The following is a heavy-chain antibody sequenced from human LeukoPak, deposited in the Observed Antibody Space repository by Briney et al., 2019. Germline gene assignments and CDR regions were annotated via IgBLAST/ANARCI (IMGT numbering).Heavy chain of an antibody. Sequence: PSETLSLTCTVSGGSISSSSYYWGWIRQPPGKGLEWIGSIYYSGSTYYNPSLKSRVTISVDTSKNQFSLKLSSVTAADTAVYYCARWDLYYFDYWGQGTLVTVSS. V-gene: IGHV4-39*07. CDR2: IYYSGST. J-gene: IGHJ4*02. CDR1: GGSISSSSYY. CDR3: ARWDLYYFDY. D-gene: IGHD1-26*01.